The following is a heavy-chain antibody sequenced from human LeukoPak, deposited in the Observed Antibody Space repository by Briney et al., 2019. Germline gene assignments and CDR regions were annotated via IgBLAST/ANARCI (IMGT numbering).Heavy chain of an antibody. V-gene: IGHV3-23*01. CDR2: ISGSGGTT. CDR1: GFTFSSYG. J-gene: IGHJ3*02. Sequence: GGSLRLSCAASGFTFSSYGMNWVRQAPGKGLEWVSGISGSGGTTSYADSVKGRFTISRDNSKNTLYLQMNSLRAEDTAVYYSASSGFRVSDAFDIWGQGTMVIVSS. CDR3: ASSGFRVSDAFDI. D-gene: IGHD5/OR15-5a*01.